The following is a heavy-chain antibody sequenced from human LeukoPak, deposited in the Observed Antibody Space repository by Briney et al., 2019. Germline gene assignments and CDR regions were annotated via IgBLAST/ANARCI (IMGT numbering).Heavy chain of an antibody. V-gene: IGHV4-34*01. CDR2: INHSGGT. CDR1: GGSFSGYY. CDR3: ARGRGHFDY. J-gene: IGHJ4*02. Sequence: SETLSLTCAVYGGSFSGYYWSWIRQPPGKGLEWIGEINHSGGTNYNPSLKSRVTISVDTSKNQFSLKLSSVTAADTAVYYCARGRGHFDYWGQGTLVTVSS. D-gene: IGHD3-10*01.